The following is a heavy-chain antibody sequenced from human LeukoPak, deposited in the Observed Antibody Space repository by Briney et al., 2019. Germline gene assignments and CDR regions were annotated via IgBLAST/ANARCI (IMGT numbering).Heavy chain of an antibody. J-gene: IGHJ3*02. Sequence: GGSLRLSCAASGFNSSLYWMSWVRQAPGKGLEWVANIKQDGSEKYYVDSVKGRFTISRDNAKNSLYLQMNSLRAEDAAVYYCARSPKPDLWFGEGDAFDIWGQGTMVTVSS. V-gene: IGHV3-7*01. CDR3: ARSPKPDLWFGEGDAFDI. D-gene: IGHD3-10*01. CDR1: GFNSSLYW. CDR2: IKQDGSEK.